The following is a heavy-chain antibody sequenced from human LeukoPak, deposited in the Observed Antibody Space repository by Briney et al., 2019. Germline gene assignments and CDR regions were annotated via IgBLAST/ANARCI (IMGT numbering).Heavy chain of an antibody. Sequence: ASVKVSCKASGYTFTSYAMHWVRQAPGQRLEWMGWINAGNGNTKYSQKFQGRVTITRDTSASTAYTELSSLRSEDMAVYYCARGEVGYSYAIDYWGQGTLVTVSS. CDR2: INAGNGNT. CDR1: GYTFTSYA. CDR3: ARGEVGYSYAIDY. D-gene: IGHD5-18*01. J-gene: IGHJ4*02. V-gene: IGHV1-3*01.